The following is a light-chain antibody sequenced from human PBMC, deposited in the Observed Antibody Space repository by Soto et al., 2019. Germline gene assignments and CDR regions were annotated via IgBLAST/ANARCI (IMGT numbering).Light chain of an antibody. J-gene: IGKJ1*01. Sequence: DIQMTQSPSTLSASVGDRVTITCRASQSISSWLAWYQQKPGKAPKLLIYDASSLESGVPSRFSCSGSGTEFNLPIRSLQPDDFATYYYQQYNSYSGTFGQGTKGQIK. CDR2: DAS. CDR3: QQYNSYSGT. CDR1: QSISSW. V-gene: IGKV1-5*01.